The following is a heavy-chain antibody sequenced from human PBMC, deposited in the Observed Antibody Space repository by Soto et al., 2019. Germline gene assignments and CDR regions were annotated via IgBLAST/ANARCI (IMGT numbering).Heavy chain of an antibody. D-gene: IGHD3-9*01. CDR1: GFTFSNAW. CDR2: IKSKTDGGTT. J-gene: IGHJ3*02. V-gene: IGHV3-15*01. Sequence: GGSLRLSCVASGFTFSNAWMSWVRQAPGKGLEWVARIKSKTDGGTTDYAAPVKGRFTISRDDSKNTLYLQMNSLKTEDTAVYYCTTLPVYDSLTGYYAFDIWGQGTMVTVS. CDR3: TTLPVYDSLTGYYAFDI.